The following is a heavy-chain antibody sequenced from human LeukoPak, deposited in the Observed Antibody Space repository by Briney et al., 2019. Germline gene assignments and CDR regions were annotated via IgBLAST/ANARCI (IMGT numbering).Heavy chain of an antibody. V-gene: IGHV1-18*01. D-gene: IGHD4-23*01. Sequence: ASVKVSCKASGYTFTSYGISWVRQAPGQGLEWMGWISAYNGNTNYAQKLQGRVTMTTDTSTSTAYMELRSLSSDDTAVYYCARRGYGGNPASYYYYYYMDVWGKGTTVTVSS. J-gene: IGHJ6*03. CDR3: ARRGYGGNPASYYYYYYMDV. CDR1: GYTFTSYG. CDR2: ISAYNGNT.